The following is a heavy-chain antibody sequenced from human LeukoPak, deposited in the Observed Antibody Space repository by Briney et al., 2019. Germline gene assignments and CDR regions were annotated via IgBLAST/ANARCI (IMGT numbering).Heavy chain of an antibody. D-gene: IGHD3-9*01. V-gene: IGHV4-38-2*01. CDR3: ARVPFSDYDILTGYYPLFDY. Sequence: PGGSLRLSCAASGFTFSDYYMSWIRQAPGKGLEWIGSIYHSGSTYYNPSLKSRVTISVDTSKNQFSLKLSSVTAADTAVYYCARVPFSDYDILTGYYPLFDYWGQGTLVTVSS. CDR2: IYHSGST. CDR1: GFTFSDYY. J-gene: IGHJ4*02.